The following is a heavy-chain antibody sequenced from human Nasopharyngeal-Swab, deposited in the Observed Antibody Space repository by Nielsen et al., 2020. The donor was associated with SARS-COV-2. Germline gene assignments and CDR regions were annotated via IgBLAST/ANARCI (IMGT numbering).Heavy chain of an antibody. J-gene: IGHJ4*02. Sequence: ASVKVSCKASGHTFTNYYMHWVRQSPGQWLEWMGIINPRSGSTSYAQKFQGRVTMTRDTSTSTVYMELSSLRSEDTAVYYCASARLGITGTMGDYWGQGTLVTVSS. V-gene: IGHV1-46*01. CDR1: GHTFTNYY. D-gene: IGHD1-7*01. CDR2: INPRSGST. CDR3: ASARLGITGTMGDY.